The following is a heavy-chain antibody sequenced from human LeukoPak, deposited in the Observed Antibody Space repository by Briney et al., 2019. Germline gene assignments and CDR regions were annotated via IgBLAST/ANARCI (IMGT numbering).Heavy chain of an antibody. J-gene: IGHJ4*02. CDR1: GFTVSSNY. CDR3: GRGMRDYYGLDY. Sequence: PGGSLRLSCAASGFTVSSNYMSWVRQAPGKGLEWVSVIYSGGSTYYADSVKGRFTISRDNSENTLYLQMNRLTVEDTAVYYCGRGMRDYYGLDYWGQGILVTVSS. V-gene: IGHV3-66*01. D-gene: IGHD3-10*01. CDR2: IYSGGST.